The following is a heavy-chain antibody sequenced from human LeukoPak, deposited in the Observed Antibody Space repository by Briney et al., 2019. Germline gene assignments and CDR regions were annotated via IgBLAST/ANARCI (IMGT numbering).Heavy chain of an antibody. CDR3: ARDSWRGYSYDSDY. J-gene: IGHJ4*02. Sequence: SETLSLTRTVSGGSISSGGYYWSWIRQHPGEGLEWIGYVYYSGSTYYNPSLKSRVTISVDTSKNQFSLKLSSVTAADTAVYYCARDSWRGYSYDSDYWGQGTLVTVSS. D-gene: IGHD5-18*01. CDR2: VYYSGST. V-gene: IGHV4-31*03. CDR1: GGSISSGGYY.